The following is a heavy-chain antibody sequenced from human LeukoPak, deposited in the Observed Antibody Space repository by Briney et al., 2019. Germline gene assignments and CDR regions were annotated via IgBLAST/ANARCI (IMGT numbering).Heavy chain of an antibody. J-gene: IGHJ4*02. V-gene: IGHV4-61*01. CDR2: IYYIGST. CDR3: ARVGWYGGLTQFDY. CDR1: GGSVSSASYY. Sequence: SETLSLTCTVSGGSVSSASYYWSWIRQPPGKGLEWIGYIYYIGSTNYNPSLKSRVTISGDTSKNQFSLKLSSVAAADTAVYYCARVGWYGGLTQFDYWGQGTLVTVSS. D-gene: IGHD3-10*01.